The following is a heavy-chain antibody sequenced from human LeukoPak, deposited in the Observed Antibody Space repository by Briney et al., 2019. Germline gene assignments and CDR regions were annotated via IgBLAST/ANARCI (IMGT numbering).Heavy chain of an antibody. Sequence: PSETLSLTYTVSGDSMSSYFWTWIRQSPGKGLEWIGCIYYSGTTNYNPSLKSRVTISVDTSKNQFSLKLTSVTAADTAVYYCARAKASDVWGEGTTVTVSS. V-gene: IGHV4-59*01. CDR1: GDSMSSYF. CDR2: IYYSGTT. J-gene: IGHJ6*04. CDR3: ARAKASDV.